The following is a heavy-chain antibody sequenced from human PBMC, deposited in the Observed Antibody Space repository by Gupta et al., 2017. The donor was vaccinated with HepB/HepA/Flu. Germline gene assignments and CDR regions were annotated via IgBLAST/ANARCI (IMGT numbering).Heavy chain of an antibody. D-gene: IGHD5-18*01. J-gene: IGHJ6*02. CDR2: SGST. Sequence: SGSTNYNPSLKSRVTISVDTSKNQFSLKLSSVTAADTAVYYCARTKYSYDGPLDVWGQGTTVTVSS. V-gene: IGHV4-59*01. CDR3: ARTKYSYDGPLDV.